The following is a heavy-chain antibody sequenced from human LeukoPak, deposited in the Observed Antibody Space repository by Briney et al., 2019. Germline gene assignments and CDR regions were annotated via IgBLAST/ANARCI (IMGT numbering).Heavy chain of an antibody. CDR1: GGSISSYY. D-gene: IGHD6-19*01. J-gene: IGHJ6*03. V-gene: IGHV4-59*01. CDR3: ARDLQWRGYYMDV. Sequence: SETLSLTCTVSGGSISSYYWSWIRQPPGKGLEWIGYIYYSGSTNYNPSLKSRVTISVDTSKNQFSLKLSSVTAADTAVYYCARDLQWRGYYMDVWGKGTTVTISS. CDR2: IYYSGST.